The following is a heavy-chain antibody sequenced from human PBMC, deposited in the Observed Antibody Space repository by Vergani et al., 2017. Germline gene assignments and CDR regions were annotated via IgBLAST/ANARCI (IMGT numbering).Heavy chain of an antibody. Sequence: EVQLVESGGGLVKPGGSLRLSCAASGFTFSSYSMNWVRQAPGKGLEWVSAISGSGGSTYYADSVKGRFTISRDNSKNTLYLQMNSLRAEDTAVYYCAKDHWEWLGDFDYWGQGTLVTVSS. CDR1: GFTFSSYS. V-gene: IGHV3-23*04. CDR2: ISGSGGST. CDR3: AKDHWEWLGDFDY. D-gene: IGHD3-3*01. J-gene: IGHJ4*02.